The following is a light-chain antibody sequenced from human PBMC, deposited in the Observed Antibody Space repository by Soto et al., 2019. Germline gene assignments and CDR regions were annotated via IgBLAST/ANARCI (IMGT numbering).Light chain of an antibody. Sequence: EIVMTQSPATLSVSPGERATLSCRASQSVSSNLAWYQQKPGQAPRLLIYGASTRATGIPARFSDSESGTEFTLTISSLQSEDFAVYYCQQYNNWPPWTFGQGTKVEIK. CDR3: QQYNNWPPWT. CDR1: QSVSSN. CDR2: GAS. V-gene: IGKV3-15*01. J-gene: IGKJ1*01.